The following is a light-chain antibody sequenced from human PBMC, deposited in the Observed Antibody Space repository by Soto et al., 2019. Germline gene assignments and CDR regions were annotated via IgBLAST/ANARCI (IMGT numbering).Light chain of an antibody. V-gene: IGKV1D-12*01. J-gene: IGKJ4*01. CDR2: ATS. CDR1: QGIYSR. Sequence: DIQMTQSPSSVSASVGDTVTITCRASQGIYSRLAWYQQKPGKAPELLIYATSTLQNGVPSRCSGSGFGTDFTLSISSLQPEESASYFCQQTDDFPLTFGGGTKVEI. CDR3: QQTDDFPLT.